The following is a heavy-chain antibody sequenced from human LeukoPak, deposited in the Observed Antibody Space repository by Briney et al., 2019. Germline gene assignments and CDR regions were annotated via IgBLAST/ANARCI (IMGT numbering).Heavy chain of an antibody. J-gene: IGHJ6*03. CDR3: ARPGAAGDYYYYYYMDV. V-gene: IGHV1-8*01. CDR2: MNPNSGNT. D-gene: IGHD2-15*01. Sequence: EASVKVSCKASGYTFTSYDINWVRQAIGQGLEWMGWMNPNSGNTGYAQKFQGRVTMTRNTSISTAYMELSSLRSEDTAVYYCARPGAAGDYYYYYYMDVWGKGTTVTISS. CDR1: GYTFTSYD.